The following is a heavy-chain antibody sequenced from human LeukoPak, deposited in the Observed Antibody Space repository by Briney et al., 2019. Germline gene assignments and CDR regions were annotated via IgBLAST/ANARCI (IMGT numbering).Heavy chain of an antibody. D-gene: IGHD3-22*01. V-gene: IGHV3-11*06. Sequence: PGGSLRLSCAASGFTFSDYYMSWIRQAPGKGLEWVSSISSSSSYIYYADSVKGRFTISRDNAKNSLYLQMNSLRAEDTAVYYCARYSSGYDAFDIWGQGTMVTVSS. CDR1: GFTFSDYY. J-gene: IGHJ3*02. CDR2: ISSSSSYI. CDR3: ARYSSGYDAFDI.